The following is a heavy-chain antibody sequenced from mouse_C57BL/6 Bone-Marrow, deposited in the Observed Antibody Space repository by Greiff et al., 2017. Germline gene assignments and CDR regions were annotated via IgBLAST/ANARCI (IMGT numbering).Heavy chain of an antibody. CDR1: GYTFTSYW. CDR3: AREDVYYGNLAWFAY. CDR2: IDPSDSYT. Sequence: VQLQQSGAELVMPGASVKLSCKASGYTFTSYWMHWVKQRPGQGLEWIGEIDPSDSYTNYNQKFTGKSTLTVDKSSSTASMQLSSLTSEDSAVYYCAREDVYYGNLAWFAYWGQGTLVTVSA. J-gene: IGHJ3*01. D-gene: IGHD2-1*01. V-gene: IGHV1-69*01.